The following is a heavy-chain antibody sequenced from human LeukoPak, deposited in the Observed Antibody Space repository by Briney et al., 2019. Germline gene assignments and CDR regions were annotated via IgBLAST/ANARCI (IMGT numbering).Heavy chain of an antibody. Sequence: SQTLSLTCAISGDSVSSNSATWNWIRQSPSRCLEWLGRTYYRSKWYNDYGVSVKSRTTINPDTSKNQFSLQLKSVTPEDTAVYYCARAMRKAAAGTFYFDYWGQRTLVTVSS. CDR1: GDSVSSNSAT. J-gene: IGHJ4*02. CDR2: TYYRSKWYN. D-gene: IGHD6-25*01. V-gene: IGHV6-1*01. CDR3: ARAMRKAAAGTFYFDY.